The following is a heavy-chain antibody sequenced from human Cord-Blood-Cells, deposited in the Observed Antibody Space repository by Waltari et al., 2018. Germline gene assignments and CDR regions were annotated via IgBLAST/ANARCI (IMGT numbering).Heavy chain of an antibody. J-gene: IGHJ3*02. CDR3: ARVLRPRGYSGDAFDI. D-gene: IGHD5-12*01. CDR1: GGTFSSYA. V-gene: IGHV1-69*09. Sequence: QVQLVQSGAEVKKPGSSVKVSCKASGGTFSSYAISWVRQAPGQGLEWMGRIIPILGIANYAQKFQGRVTITADKSTSTAYMELSSLRSEDTAVYYCARVLRPRGYSGDAFDIWGQGTMVTVSS. CDR2: IIPILGIA.